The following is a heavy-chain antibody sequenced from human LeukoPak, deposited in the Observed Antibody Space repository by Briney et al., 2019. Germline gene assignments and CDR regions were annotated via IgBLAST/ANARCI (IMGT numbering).Heavy chain of an antibody. CDR1: GGSISNRNHY. D-gene: IGHD2-15*01. J-gene: IGHJ3*02. Sequence: SETLSLTCTVSGGSISNRNHYWGWIRQPPGKGLEWIGSIYYSGGTYYKPSLKSRVTISVDPSRNQFSLKLKSVTAADTAVYYCARRHCSGGGCSDAFDIWGQGTMVTVSS. V-gene: IGHV4-39*07. CDR3: ARRHCSGGGCSDAFDI. CDR2: IYYSGGT.